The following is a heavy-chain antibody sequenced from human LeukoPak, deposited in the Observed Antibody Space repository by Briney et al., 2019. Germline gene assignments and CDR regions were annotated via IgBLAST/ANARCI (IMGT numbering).Heavy chain of an antibody. CDR1: GFTFSNYW. D-gene: IGHD2-21*01. CDR2: IKTDGSEK. V-gene: IGHV3-7*03. J-gene: IGHJ4*02. CDR3: AKDVATVGIVDF. Sequence: PGGSLRLSCEGSGFTFSNYWMGWVRQAPGKGLQWVANIKTDGSEKYYVDSVKGRFTISRDNGKNSLYLQMLNLRTEDTAFYYCAKDVATVGIVDFWGQGTLVTVSS.